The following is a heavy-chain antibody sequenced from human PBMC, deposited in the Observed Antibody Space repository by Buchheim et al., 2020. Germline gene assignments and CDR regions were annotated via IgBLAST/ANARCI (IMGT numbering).Heavy chain of an antibody. CDR3: AAKQWLAPKVDY. V-gene: IGHV3-23*01. CDR1: GFTFSSYA. CDR2: ISCSGGST. J-gene: IGHJ4*02. D-gene: IGHD6-19*01. Sequence: EVQLLESGGGLVQPGGSLRLSCAASGFTFSSYAMRWVRQAPGKGLEWVSAISCSGGSTYYADSVKGRFTISRDNSKNTLYLKMSSLRAENTAVHYCAAKQWLAPKVDYWGQGTL.